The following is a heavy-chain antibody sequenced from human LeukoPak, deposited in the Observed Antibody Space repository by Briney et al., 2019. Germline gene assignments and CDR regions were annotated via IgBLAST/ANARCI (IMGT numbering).Heavy chain of an antibody. D-gene: IGHD1-26*01. CDR3: AKSAVGATLGDY. CDR2: IRYDGSNK. V-gene: IGHV3-30*02. CDR1: GFTFSSYG. Sequence: GGSMRLSCAASGFTFSSYGMHWVRQAPGKGLEWVAFIRYDGSNKYYADSVKGRFTISRDNSRDTLYLQMISLRAEDTAVYYCAKSAVGATLGDYWGQGTPVTVSS. J-gene: IGHJ4*02.